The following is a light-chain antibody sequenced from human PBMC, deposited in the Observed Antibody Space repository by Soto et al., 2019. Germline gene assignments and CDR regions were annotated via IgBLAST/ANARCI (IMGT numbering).Light chain of an antibody. V-gene: IGKV1-9*01. CDR3: HQVNRYQSL. J-gene: IGKJ5*01. CDR1: QGISSD. CDR2: AAS. Sequence: DIQLTQSPSFLSASVGDRVTITCRASQGISSDLAWYQQKPGKAPKLLIYAASTLQSEVPSRFSGSGSGTECTLTLSSLQPEDFATYYCHQVNRYQSLFGQGTRLEIK.